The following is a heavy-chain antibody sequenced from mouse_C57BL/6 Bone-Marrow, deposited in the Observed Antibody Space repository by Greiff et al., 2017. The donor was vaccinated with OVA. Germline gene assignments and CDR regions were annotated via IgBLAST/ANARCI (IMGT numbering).Heavy chain of an antibody. J-gene: IGHJ2*01. D-gene: IGHD2-2*01. CDR3: TSMVTIDY. CDR2: IDPENGDT. Sequence: EVQLQQSGAELVRPGASVKLSCTASGFNIKDDYMHWVKQRPEQGLEWIGWIDPENGDTEYASKFQGKAIITADTSSNTAYLQLSSLTSEDTSVYYCTSMVTIDYWGQGTTLTVSS. V-gene: IGHV14-4*01. CDR1: GFNIKDDY.